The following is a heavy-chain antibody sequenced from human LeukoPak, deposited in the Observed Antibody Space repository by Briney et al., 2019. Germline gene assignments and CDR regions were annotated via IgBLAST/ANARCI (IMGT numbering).Heavy chain of an antibody. CDR1: GGSFSGYY. J-gene: IGHJ4*02. CDR3: AKDRTNYDILPGPIDY. V-gene: IGHV4-34*01. CDR2: INHSGST. Sequence: SETLSLTCAVYGGSFSGYYWSWIRQPPGKGLEWIGEINHSGSTNYNPSLKSRATISVDTPKNQFSLKLSSVTAADTAVYYCAKDRTNYDILPGPIDYWGQGTLVTVSS. D-gene: IGHD3-9*01.